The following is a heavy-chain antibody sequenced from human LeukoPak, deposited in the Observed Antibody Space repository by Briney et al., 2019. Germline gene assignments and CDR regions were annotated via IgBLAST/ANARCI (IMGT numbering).Heavy chain of an antibody. CDR2: IWYDGSNK. CDR3: AREGGGDDAGVY. CDR1: GFTFSSYV. Sequence: GRSLRLSCAASGFTFSSYVMHWVRQAPGKGLEWVAVIWYDGSNKYYADSAKGRFTISRDNSKNTLYLQMNSLRAEDTAVYYCAREGGGDDAGVYWGQGTLVTVSS. D-gene: IGHD2-21*02. J-gene: IGHJ4*02. V-gene: IGHV3-33*01.